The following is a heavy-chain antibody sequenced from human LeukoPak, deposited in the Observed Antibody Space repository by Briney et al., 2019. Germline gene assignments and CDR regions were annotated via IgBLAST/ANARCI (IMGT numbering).Heavy chain of an antibody. J-gene: IGHJ4*02. CDR1: GFTFSSNS. CDR3: ARDGRGIHYYFDY. CDR2: ISTSGTTI. Sequence: GGSLRLSCAASGFTFSSNSMNWVRQAPGKGLEWVSYISTSGTTIYYADSVKGRFTISRDNAKNSLYLQMDSLRAEDTAVYYCARDGRGIHYYFDYWGQGTLVTVSS. D-gene: IGHD3-10*01. V-gene: IGHV3-48*04.